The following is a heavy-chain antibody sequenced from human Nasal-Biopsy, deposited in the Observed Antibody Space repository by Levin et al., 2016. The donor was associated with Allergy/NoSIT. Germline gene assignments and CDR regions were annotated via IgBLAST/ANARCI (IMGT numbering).Heavy chain of an antibody. D-gene: IGHD6-6*01. CDR1: GDSMTSSRFY. J-gene: IGHJ6*03. Sequence: SETLSLTCAVSGDSMTSSRFYWGWIRQPPGKGLEWIGSVDYSGITFSNPSLRSRVTISGDTSKNQFSLRLTSVTAADTAIYYCARHADSSSFRFYKYYYMDVWGKGTTVTVSS. CDR2: VDYSGIT. V-gene: IGHV4-39*01. CDR3: ARHADSSSFRFYKYYYMDV.